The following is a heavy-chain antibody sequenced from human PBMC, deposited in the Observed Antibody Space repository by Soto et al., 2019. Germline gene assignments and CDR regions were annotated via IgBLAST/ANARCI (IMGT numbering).Heavy chain of an antibody. CDR3: ARGHCSGGSSYSLDEYYYYMEG. Sequence: EVQLVESGGAVVRPGGSLRLSCAASGFTFHDYGMSWVRQGPGKGLEWVAGSNWNGGSTFHADSVKGRFTISRDNAKNSLYLQMNSLTADDKALYYYARGHCSGGSSYSLDEYYYYMEGWGKGKKVTVSS. D-gene: IGHD2-15*01. J-gene: IGHJ6*03. V-gene: IGHV3-20*04. CDR2: SNWNGGST. CDR1: GFTFHDYG.